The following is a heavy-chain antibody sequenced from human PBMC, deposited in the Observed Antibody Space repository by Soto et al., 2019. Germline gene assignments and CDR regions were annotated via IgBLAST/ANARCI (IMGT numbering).Heavy chain of an antibody. J-gene: IGHJ5*02. V-gene: IGHV1-18*04. CDR3: ARGSRVSSSWPFDP. Sequence: ASVKVSCKASGYTFTGYYMHWVRQAPGQGLEWMGWISAYNGNTNYAQKLQGRVTMTTDTSTSTAYMELRSLRSDDTAVYYCARGSRVSSSWPFDPWGQGTLVTVSS. CDR2: ISAYNGNT. CDR1: GYTFTGYY. D-gene: IGHD6-13*01.